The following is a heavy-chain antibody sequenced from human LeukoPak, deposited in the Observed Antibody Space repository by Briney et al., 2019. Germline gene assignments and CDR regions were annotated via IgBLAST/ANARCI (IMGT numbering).Heavy chain of an antibody. J-gene: IGHJ4*02. V-gene: IGHV1-46*01. CDR2: INPSGGSA. Sequence: WASVKVSCKTSGYTFTKYYIHWVRQAPGQGLEWMGIINPSGGSATYAQRFQDRVTMTSETSTSTVYMDVSNLRSEDTAVYYCAKSYGSGRAHDYWGQGTLVTVSS. CDR3: AKSYGSGRAHDY. CDR1: GYTFTKYY. D-gene: IGHD3-10*01.